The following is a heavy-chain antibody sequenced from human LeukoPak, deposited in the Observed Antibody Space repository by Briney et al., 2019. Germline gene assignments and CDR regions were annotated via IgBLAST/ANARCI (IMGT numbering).Heavy chain of an antibody. Sequence: GGSLSLSCAASGFTFSSYEMNWVRQAPGKGLEWGSYISSRGSAISYADSVKGRFTISRDNAKNSLYLQMNSLRADDTAVYYCARGGHDPGIPFDIWGQGKMVTVSS. CDR3: ARGGHDPGIPFDI. V-gene: IGHV3-48*03. J-gene: IGHJ3*02. D-gene: IGHD1-1*01. CDR2: ISSRGSAI. CDR1: GFTFSSYE.